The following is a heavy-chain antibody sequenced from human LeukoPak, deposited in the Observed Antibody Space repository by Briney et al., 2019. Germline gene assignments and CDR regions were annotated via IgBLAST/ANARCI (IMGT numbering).Heavy chain of an antibody. D-gene: IGHD1-1*01. CDR2: IITDGSST. Sequence: GGSLRLSCVASGFTFSNYWMHWVRHAPGQGLVWVSRIITDGSSTFYADSVKGRFTISRDNARNTLYLHMNSLRAEDTAVYFCARDPTPSNSPGGLYYMDVWGKGTTVTVSS. CDR1: GFTFSNYW. V-gene: IGHV3-74*01. CDR3: ARDPTPSNSPGGLYYMDV. J-gene: IGHJ6*03.